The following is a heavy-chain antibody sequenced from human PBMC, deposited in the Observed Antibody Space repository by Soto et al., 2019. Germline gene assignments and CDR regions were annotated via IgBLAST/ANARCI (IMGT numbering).Heavy chain of an antibody. D-gene: IGHD1-7*01. CDR1: GFTFSSYA. J-gene: IGHJ3*01. Sequence: GGSLSLSCAASGFTFSSYAMSWVRQAPGKGLEWVSAISGSGGSTYYADSVKGRFTISRDNSKNTLYLQMNSLRAEDTAVYYCVKDGRITGTGVDAFDRWGQGTIVTVSS. V-gene: IGHV3-23*01. CDR3: VKDGRITGTGVDAFDR. CDR2: ISGSGGST.